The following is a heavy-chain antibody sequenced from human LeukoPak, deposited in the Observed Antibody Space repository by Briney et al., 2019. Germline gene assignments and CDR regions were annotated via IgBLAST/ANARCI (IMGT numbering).Heavy chain of an antibody. J-gene: IGHJ4*02. CDR3: AKDRVGATYFYYFDY. Sequence: GGSLRLSCAASGFTFSSYAMSWVRQAPGKGLECVSAISGSGGSTYYADSVKGRFTISRDNSKNTLYLQMNSLRAEDTAVYYCAKDRVGATYFYYFDYWGQGTLVTVSS. CDR2: ISGSGGST. D-gene: IGHD1-26*01. V-gene: IGHV3-23*01. CDR1: GFTFSSYA.